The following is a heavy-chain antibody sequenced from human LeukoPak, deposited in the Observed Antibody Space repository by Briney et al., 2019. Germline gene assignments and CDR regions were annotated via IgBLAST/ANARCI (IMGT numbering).Heavy chain of an antibody. Sequence: GGSLRLSCAASGFTFSSYSMNWVRQAPGKGLEWVSFISSSSTYLYYADSVKGRFTISRDNAKNSLYLQMNSLRAEDTAVYYCARNLQEYSGGSRYSFAYWGQEPWSPSPQ. CDR1: GFTFSSYS. V-gene: IGHV3-21*06. J-gene: IGHJ4*01. CDR3: ARNLQEYSGGSRYSFAY. CDR2: ISSSSTYL. D-gene: IGHD1-26*01.